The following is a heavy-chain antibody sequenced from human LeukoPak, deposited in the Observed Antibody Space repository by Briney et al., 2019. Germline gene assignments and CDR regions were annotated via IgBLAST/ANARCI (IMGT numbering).Heavy chain of an antibody. V-gene: IGHV4-38-2*02. CDR2: IYHSGSP. CDR1: GYSISSGNF. Sequence: KPSETLSLTCTVSGYSISSGNFWGWIRQPPGKGLECIGSIYHSGSPYYNPSLKSRVTISLDTSKNQFSLKLSSVTAADTAVYYCARSSGQLWHYYFDYWGQGTLVTVSS. CDR3: ARSSGQLWHYYFDY. J-gene: IGHJ4*02. D-gene: IGHD5-18*01.